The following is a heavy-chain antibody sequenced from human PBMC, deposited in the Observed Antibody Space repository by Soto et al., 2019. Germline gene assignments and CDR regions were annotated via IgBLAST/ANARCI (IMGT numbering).Heavy chain of an antibody. CDR3: ARSYYYGSGTKLSFDY. Sequence: RASVKVSCKASGYTFTGYYMHWVRQAPGQGLEWMGWINPNSGGTNYAQKFQGRVTMTRDTSISTAYMELSRLRSDDTAVYYCARSYYYGSGTKLSFDYWGQGTLVTVSS. CDR1: GYTFTGYY. V-gene: IGHV1-2*02. CDR2: INPNSGGT. D-gene: IGHD3-10*01. J-gene: IGHJ4*02.